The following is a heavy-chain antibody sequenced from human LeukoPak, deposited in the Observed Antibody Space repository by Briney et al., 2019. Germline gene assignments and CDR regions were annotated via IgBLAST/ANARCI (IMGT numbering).Heavy chain of an antibody. J-gene: IGHJ5*02. V-gene: IGHV6-1*01. CDR2: TYYRSKWYN. Sequence: SQTLSLTCAISGDSVSSNSAAWNWIRQSPSRGLEWLGRTYYRSKWYNDYAVSVKSRITINPDTSKNQFSLQLNSVTPEDTAVYYCARDRYYGSGSYYNVPGWFDPWGQGTLVTVSS. CDR3: ARDRYYGSGSYYNVPGWFDP. CDR1: GDSVSSNSAA. D-gene: IGHD3-10*01.